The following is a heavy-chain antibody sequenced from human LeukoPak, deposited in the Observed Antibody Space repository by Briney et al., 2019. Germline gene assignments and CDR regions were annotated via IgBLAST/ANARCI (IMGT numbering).Heavy chain of an antibody. CDR3: ATSSDTAMVFDY. J-gene: IGHJ4*02. CDR1: GFAFSTYW. CDR2: INSDGSTP. V-gene: IGHV3-74*01. D-gene: IGHD5-18*01. Sequence: GGSLRLSCAASGFAFSTYWMHWVRQAPGKGLVWVSRINSDGSTPSYADSVKGRFTISRDNAKNTLYLQMNSLRAEDTAVYYCATSSDTAMVFDYWGQGALVTVSS.